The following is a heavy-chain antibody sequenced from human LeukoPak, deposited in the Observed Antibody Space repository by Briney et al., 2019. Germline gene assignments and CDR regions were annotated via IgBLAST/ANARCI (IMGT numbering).Heavy chain of an antibody. V-gene: IGHV3-20*04. CDR3: ARANYSSYYFDY. CDR2: IYCLGSST. Sequence: RPGGSLRLSCVASGFTFEDYGMSSVRQSAGKGLEWVSSIYCLGSSTHYAESVKGRYTICRDNANDSLFLQMNSLRAEDTALYYCARANYSSYYFDYWGQGTLDSVSS. CDR1: GFTFEDYG. D-gene: IGHD4-11*01. J-gene: IGHJ4*02.